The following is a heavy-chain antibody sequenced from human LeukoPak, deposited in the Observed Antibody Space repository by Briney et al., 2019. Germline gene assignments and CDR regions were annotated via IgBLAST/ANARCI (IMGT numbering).Heavy chain of an antibody. CDR1: GYSFTSYW. Sequence: GESLKISCKGSGYSFTSYWISGVRQMPGKGLGWMGRIDTSDSYTNYSPSFRGHVTISDAKSISTAYLQWSSLKASDTAMYYCARSYQAPYGSPPFDTWGQGTLVTVSS. CDR3: ARSYQAPYGSPPFDT. CDR2: IDTSDSYT. D-gene: IGHD2-15*01. V-gene: IGHV5-10-1*01. J-gene: IGHJ5*02.